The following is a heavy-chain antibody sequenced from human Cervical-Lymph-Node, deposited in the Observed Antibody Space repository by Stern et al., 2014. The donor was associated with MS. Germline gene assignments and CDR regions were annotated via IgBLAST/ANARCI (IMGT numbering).Heavy chain of an antibody. CDR1: GGSISSGDHY. D-gene: IGHD3-10*01. Sequence: VQLVESGVGLVKPSQTLSLTCAVSGGSISSGDHYWSWFRPPPGKGLEWIGYISNNGNSFHNPSLKSRVTISKDTSRNQFSLKLSSVSAADTAVYYCARATWFGEQAFDYWGQGTLVTVSS. CDR2: ISNNGNS. CDR3: ARATWFGEQAFDY. V-gene: IGHV4-30-4*01. J-gene: IGHJ4*02.